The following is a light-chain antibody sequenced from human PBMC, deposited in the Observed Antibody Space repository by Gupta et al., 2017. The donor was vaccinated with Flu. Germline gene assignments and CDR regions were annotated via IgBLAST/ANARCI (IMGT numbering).Light chain of an antibody. CDR3: LQDRLYPSV. Sequence: AIQMTQSPSSLSSSVGDRVTITCRASQDIRNELAWYQQKPGQAPKVLIYVASSLASGVPSRFSGSGFGTDFTLTISSLQPEDSATYYCLQDRLYPSVFGPGTKVHVK. CDR1: QDIRNE. J-gene: IGKJ3*01. V-gene: IGKV1-6*01. CDR2: VAS.